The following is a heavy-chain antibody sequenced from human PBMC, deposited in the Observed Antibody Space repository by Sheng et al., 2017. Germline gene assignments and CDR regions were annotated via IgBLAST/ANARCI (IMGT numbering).Heavy chain of an antibody. CDR1: GYTFTGYY. V-gene: IGHV1-2*02. D-gene: IGHD3-22*01. Sequence: QVQLVQSGAEVKKPGSSVKVSCKASGYTFTGYYMHWVRQAPGQGLEWMGWINPNSGGTNYAQKFQGRVTMTRDTSISTAYMELSRLRSDDTAVYYCARAKTLPRDSSGYYDYWGQGTLVTVSS. CDR3: ARAKTLPRDSSGYYDY. CDR2: INPNSGGT. J-gene: IGHJ4*02.